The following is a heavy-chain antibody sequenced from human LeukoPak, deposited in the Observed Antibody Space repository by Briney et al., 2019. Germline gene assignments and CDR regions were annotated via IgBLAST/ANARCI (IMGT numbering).Heavy chain of an antibody. J-gene: IGHJ4*02. CDR3: AKFPFNLSGSYYNEYYFDY. D-gene: IGHD3-10*01. Sequence: PGGSLRLSCAASGFTFSSYAMSWVRRAPGKGLEWVSAISGSGGSTYYADSVKGRFTISRDNSKNTLYLQMNSLRAEDTAVYYCAKFPFNLSGSYYNEYYFDYWGQGTLVTVSS. CDR2: ISGSGGST. V-gene: IGHV3-23*01. CDR1: GFTFSSYA.